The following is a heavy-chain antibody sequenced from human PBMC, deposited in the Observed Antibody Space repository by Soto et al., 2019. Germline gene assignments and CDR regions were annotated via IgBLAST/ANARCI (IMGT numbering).Heavy chain of an antibody. V-gene: IGHV2-5*02. Sequence: QITLKESGPTLVKPTQTLTLTCTFSGFSLTTVGMCVGWIRKPPGKALDWLGIIYWDDDKRYSPSLNGRVTFIKDTSKNQVVLTMTNMDPVDTATYYCAHRNSRMFAFDIWGQGTLVTVSS. D-gene: IGHD3-10*02. J-gene: IGHJ3*02. CDR3: AHRNSRMFAFDI. CDR1: GFSLTTVGMC. CDR2: IYWDDDK.